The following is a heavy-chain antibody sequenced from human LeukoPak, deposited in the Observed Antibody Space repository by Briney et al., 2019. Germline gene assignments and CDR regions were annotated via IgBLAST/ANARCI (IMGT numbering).Heavy chain of an antibody. CDR3: TTYSILNAREFRY. D-gene: IGHD4-11*01. CDR2: VSYDGSNK. J-gene: IGHJ1*01. Sequence: GGSLRLSCAASGFTFSSSGMHWVRQSPGKGLEWVAIVSYDGSNKYYADSVKGRFTISRDNAKNSMYLQMNSLGADDTAVYYCTTYSILNAREFRYWGQGTLVTVTS. V-gene: IGHV3-30*12. CDR1: GFTFSSSG.